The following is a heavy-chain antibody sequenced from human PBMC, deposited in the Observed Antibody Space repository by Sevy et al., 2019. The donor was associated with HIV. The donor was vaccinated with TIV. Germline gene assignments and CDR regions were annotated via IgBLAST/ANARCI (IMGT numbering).Heavy chain of an antibody. CDR2: IWFDGSNT. J-gene: IGHJ4*02. CDR3: ARDLEFYDYGDYGPAFMPDY. Sequence: GGSLRLSCAASGFTFSTYGMHWVRQAPGKGLEWVAVIWFDGSNTYYADSVKGRLTISRDIAKNTLHLQMNSLRVEDTVAYYCARDLEFYDYGDYGPAFMPDYWGQGTLVTVSS. CDR1: GFTFSTYG. D-gene: IGHD4-17*01. V-gene: IGHV3-33*01.